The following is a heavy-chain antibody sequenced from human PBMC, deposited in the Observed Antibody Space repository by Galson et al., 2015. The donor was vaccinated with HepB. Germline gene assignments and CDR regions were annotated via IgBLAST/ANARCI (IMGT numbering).Heavy chain of an antibody. V-gene: IGHV3-23*01. J-gene: IGHJ4*02. Sequence: SLRLSCAASGFTFSSNAMSWVRQAPGKGLEWVSGFSGSGDTTYYADSVRGRFTISRNHSKNTLYLQMNSLRVEDTAVYYCAKAFRYDVWAYWGQGTLVTVSS. CDR2: FSGSGDTT. CDR3: AKAFRYDVWAY. D-gene: IGHD3-16*01. CDR1: GFTFSSNA.